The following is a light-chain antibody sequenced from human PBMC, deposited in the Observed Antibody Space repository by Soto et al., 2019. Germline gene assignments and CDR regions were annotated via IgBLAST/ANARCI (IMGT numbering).Light chain of an antibody. CDR1: QAISNY. J-gene: IGKJ4*01. V-gene: IGKV1-27*01. CDR2: AAS. CDR3: QKYSSAPLT. Sequence: DIQMTQSPSSLSASVGDRVTITCRASQAISNYLAWYQQTPGKVPKLLIYAASTLQSGVPSRFTGSGSGTDFTLTISSLQPEDVATYYCQKYSSAPLTFGGWTKFEI.